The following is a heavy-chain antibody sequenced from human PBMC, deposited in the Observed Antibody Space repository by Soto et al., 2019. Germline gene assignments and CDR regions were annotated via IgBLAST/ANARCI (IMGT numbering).Heavy chain of an antibody. J-gene: IGHJ6*02. CDR1: GFTFSSYA. Sequence: QVQLVESGGGLVKPGGSLRLSCAASGFTFSSYAMHWVRQAPGKGLEWVAVISYDGSNKYYADSVKGRFTISRDNSKNTLYLQMNSLRAEDTAVYYCARAGLGLGSYYNELPLYYYYGMDVWGQGTTVTVSS. D-gene: IGHD3-10*01. CDR2: ISYDGSNK. V-gene: IGHV3-30-3*01. CDR3: ARAGLGLGSYYNELPLYYYYGMDV.